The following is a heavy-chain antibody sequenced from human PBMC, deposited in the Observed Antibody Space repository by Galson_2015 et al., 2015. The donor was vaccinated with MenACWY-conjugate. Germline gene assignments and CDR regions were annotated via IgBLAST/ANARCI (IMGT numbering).Heavy chain of an antibody. V-gene: IGHV1-24*01. J-gene: IGHJ6*02. CDR2: VNPENGKT. CDR3: AIVRMGYCHGGTCYGLDV. Sequence: SVKVSCKVSGSSLSEIFMHWVRRAPGKGFEWMGGVNPENGKTIYAEKFQGRVTTTEDTSTDTVYMELTSLTSEDTAVYFCAIVRMGYCHGGTCYGLDVWGQGTTVTVSS. D-gene: IGHD2-15*01. CDR1: GSSLSEIF.